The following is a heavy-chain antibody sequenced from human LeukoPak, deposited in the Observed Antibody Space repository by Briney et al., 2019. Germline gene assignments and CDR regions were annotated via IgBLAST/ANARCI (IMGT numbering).Heavy chain of an antibody. D-gene: IGHD5-18*01. CDR1: GGSISSYY. V-gene: IGHV4-59*01. CDR2: IYYSGST. Sequence: SETLSLTCTVSGGSISSYYWSWIRQPPGKGLKWIGYIYYSGSTNYNPSLKSRVTISVDTSKNQFSLKLSSVTAADTAVYYCARSVDTAMVTPGYYFDYWGQGTLVTVSS. J-gene: IGHJ4*02. CDR3: ARSVDTAMVTPGYYFDY.